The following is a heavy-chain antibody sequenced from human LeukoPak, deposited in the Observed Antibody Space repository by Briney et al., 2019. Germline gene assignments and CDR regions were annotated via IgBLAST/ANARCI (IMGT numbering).Heavy chain of an antibody. CDR3: AKSKEIYYYYGMDV. CDR2: ITWNSGSS. CDR1: GFIFDDYA. J-gene: IGHJ6*02. Sequence: GGSLRLSCAASGFIFDDYAMHWVRQAPGKGLEWVSGITWNSGSSVYADSVKGRFTISRDNAKNSLHLQMNSLRGEDTALYYCAKSKEIYYYYGMDVWGQGTTVTVSS. V-gene: IGHV3-9*01.